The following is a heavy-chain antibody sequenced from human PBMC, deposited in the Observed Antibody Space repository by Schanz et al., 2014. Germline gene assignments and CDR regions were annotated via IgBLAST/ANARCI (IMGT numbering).Heavy chain of an antibody. Sequence: QLQLQESGPGLVKPSETLSLTCTVSGASISGSSDYWGWIRQSPGKGLEWIGNIYYTGTTYYNPSPKSRVSIPVDTSKNQASLNLPSGTAADTAVFYCARRDNYLSAFDIWGQGTMVTVSS. CDR2: IYYTGTT. CDR3: ARRDNYLSAFDI. D-gene: IGHD4-4*01. J-gene: IGHJ3*02. CDR1: GASISGSSDY. V-gene: IGHV4-39*01.